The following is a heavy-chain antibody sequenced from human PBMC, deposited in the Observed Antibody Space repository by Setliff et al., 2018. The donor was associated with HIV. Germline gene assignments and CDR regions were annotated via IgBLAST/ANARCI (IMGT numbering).Heavy chain of an antibody. CDR3: VKRDRGYNYYYYYYMDV. D-gene: IGHD6-25*01. Sequence: GGSLRLSCAASGFTFSTYAMHWVRQAPGKGLEYVSAISSNGGNTYYANSVKGRFTISRDNSKNTLYLQMSSLRAEDTAVYYCVKRDRGYNYYYYYYMDVWGKGTTVTVSS. CDR2: ISSNGGNT. J-gene: IGHJ6*03. V-gene: IGHV3-64*01. CDR1: GFTFSTYA.